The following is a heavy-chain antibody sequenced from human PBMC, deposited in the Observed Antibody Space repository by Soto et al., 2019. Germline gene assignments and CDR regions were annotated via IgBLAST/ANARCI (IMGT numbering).Heavy chain of an antibody. CDR2: IIPIFGTA. J-gene: IGHJ3*02. D-gene: IGHD3-16*01. CDR1: GGTFSSYA. CDR3: ARDTLMIRGPFDI. V-gene: IGHV1-69*13. Sequence: SVKVSCKASGGTFSSYAISWVRQAPGQGLEWKGGIIPIFGTANYAQKFQGRVTITADESTSTAYMELSSLRSEETAVYYCARDTLMIRGPFDIWGQGTMVNVS.